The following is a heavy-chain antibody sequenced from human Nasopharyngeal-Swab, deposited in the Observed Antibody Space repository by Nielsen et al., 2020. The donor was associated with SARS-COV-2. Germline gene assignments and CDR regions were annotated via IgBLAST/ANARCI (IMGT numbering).Heavy chain of an antibody. CDR2: IIPIFGTA. CDR1: VGTFSSYA. D-gene: IGHD3-10*01. CDR3: ARGGYYGSGSYFHYYYGMDV. V-gene: IGHV1-69*13. J-gene: IGHJ6*02. Sequence: SVKVSCKASVGTFSSYAISWVRQAPGQGLEWMGGIIPIFGTANYAQKFQGRVTITADESTSTAYMELSSLSSEDTAVYYCARGGYYGSGSYFHYYYGMDVWGQGTTVTVSS.